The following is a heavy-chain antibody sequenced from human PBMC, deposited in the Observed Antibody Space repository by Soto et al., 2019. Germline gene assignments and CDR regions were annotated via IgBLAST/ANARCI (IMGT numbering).Heavy chain of an antibody. D-gene: IGHD6-6*01. Sequence: GGSLRLSCAASGFTFSSYWMHWVRQAPGKGLVWVSRINSDGSSTSYADSVKGRFTISRDNAKNTLYLQMNSLRAEDTAVYYCARDPGTQDLWYSSSSGVDYWGQGTLVTVSS. CDR1: GFTFSSYW. CDR2: INSDGSST. V-gene: IGHV3-74*01. J-gene: IGHJ4*02. CDR3: ARDPGTQDLWYSSSSGVDY.